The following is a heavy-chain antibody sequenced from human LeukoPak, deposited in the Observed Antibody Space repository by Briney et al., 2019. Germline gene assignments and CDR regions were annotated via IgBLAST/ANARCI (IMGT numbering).Heavy chain of an antibody. CDR2: ISDSGGTA. Sequence: PGGSLRLSCAASGFTFGNYAMTWVRQAPGKGLEWVSLISDSGGTAYYADSVKGRFTISRDNAKNSLYLQLHSLRAEDTAVYYCARLRFVAASGVSPFDYWGQGTLVTVSS. CDR3: ARLRFVAASGVSPFDY. D-gene: IGHD2-8*02. CDR1: GFTFGNYA. J-gene: IGHJ4*02. V-gene: IGHV3-48*04.